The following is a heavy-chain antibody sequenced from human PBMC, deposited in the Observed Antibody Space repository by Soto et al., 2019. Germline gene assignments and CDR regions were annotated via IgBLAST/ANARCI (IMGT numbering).Heavy chain of an antibody. J-gene: IGHJ5*02. CDR1: GFTFSSYE. CDR3: ARGTLGYCSSTSCYKQNWFDP. D-gene: IGHD2-2*01. V-gene: IGHV3-48*03. Sequence: GGSLRLSCAASGFTFSSYEMNWVRQAPGKGLEWVSYISSSGSTIYYADSVKGRFTISRDNAKNSLYLQMNSLRAEDTAVYYCARGTLGYCSSTSCYKQNWFDPWGQGTLVTVSS. CDR2: ISSSGSTI.